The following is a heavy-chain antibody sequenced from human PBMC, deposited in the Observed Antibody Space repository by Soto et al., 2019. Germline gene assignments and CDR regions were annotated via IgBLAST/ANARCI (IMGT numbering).Heavy chain of an antibody. V-gene: IGHV4-39*01. CDR2: IYYSGKT. D-gene: IGHD3-10*01. CDR1: GGSISSSDYY. J-gene: IGHJ6*02. Sequence: SETLYLTCTVSGGSISSSDYYWRWIRQPRGKGLEWIGSIYYSGKTLYNPSLQSRVTISVDTSKNQFTLNLRSLTAADTAVYYCARAPAILWFGELLGYYYYGMDVWGQGTTVTVSS. CDR3: ARAPAILWFGELLGYYYYGMDV.